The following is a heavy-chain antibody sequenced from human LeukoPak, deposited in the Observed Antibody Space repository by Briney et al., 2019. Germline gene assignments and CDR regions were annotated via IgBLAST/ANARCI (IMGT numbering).Heavy chain of an antibody. J-gene: IGHJ4*02. CDR2: ISGSGAAT. Sequence: GGSLRLSCAASGFTFSNYAMNWVRQAPGKGLEWVSAISGSGAATFNADSVKGRFTISRDNSKNTLYLQMNSLRAEDTAVYYCAKDLSSGWYPYYFDFWGRGTLVIVSA. CDR3: AKDLSSGWYPYYFDF. V-gene: IGHV3-23*01. D-gene: IGHD6-19*01. CDR1: GFTFSNYA.